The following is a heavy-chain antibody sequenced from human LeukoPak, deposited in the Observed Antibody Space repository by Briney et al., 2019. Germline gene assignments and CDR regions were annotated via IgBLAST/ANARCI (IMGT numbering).Heavy chain of an antibody. Sequence: SQTLSLTCAISGYSVCSNSAAWNWIRRSPSRGLEVLGRTYYRSKWYNDYAVSVKSRITINPDTSKNQFSLQLNSVTPEDTGVYYCARDMSEAPNWFNPWGEGTLVTVSS. CDR2: TYYRSKWYN. J-gene: IGHJ5*02. CDR3: ARDMSEAPNWFNP. V-gene: IGHV6-1*01. D-gene: IGHD3-10*02. CDR1: GYSVCSNSAA.